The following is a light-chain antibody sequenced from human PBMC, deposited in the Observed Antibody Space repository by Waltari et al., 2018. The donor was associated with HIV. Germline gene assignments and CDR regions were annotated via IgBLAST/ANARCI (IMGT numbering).Light chain of an antibody. J-gene: IGLJ3*02. Sequence: QSVLTQPPSASGTPGQRVTISCSGSSSNIGTNYVYWYQQLPGTAPKLLIYRNNQRPSGVPDRFSGSKSGTSASLAISGLRSEDEAHYYCAAWDDGLSGWVFGGGAKLTVL. V-gene: IGLV1-47*01. CDR3: AAWDDGLSGWV. CDR2: RNN. CDR1: SSNIGTNY.